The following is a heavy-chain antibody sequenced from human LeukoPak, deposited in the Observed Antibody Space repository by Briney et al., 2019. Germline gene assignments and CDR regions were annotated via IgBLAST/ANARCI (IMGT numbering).Heavy chain of an antibody. CDR2: IKQEGSEK. V-gene: IGHV3-7*01. J-gene: IGHJ5*02. D-gene: IGHD5-24*01. Sequence: GGSLRLSCAASGFSFHSYWMSWVRQAPGKGLEWVASIKQEGSEKFYVDSVKGRFTISRDNAKNSLYLQMNSLRAEDTGIYYCARENRDGYNPYNWFDPWGQGTLVTVSS. CDR3: ARENRDGYNPYNWFDP. CDR1: GFSFHSYW.